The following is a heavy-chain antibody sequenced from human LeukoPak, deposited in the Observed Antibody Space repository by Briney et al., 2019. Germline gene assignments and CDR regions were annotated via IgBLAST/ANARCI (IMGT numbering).Heavy chain of an antibody. CDR1: GYTLTSYD. V-gene: IGHV1-8*01. CDR3: TRETSSRYFDY. CDR2: MNPNSGRT. J-gene: IGHJ4*02. Sequence: GASVKVSCKASGYTLTSYDINWVRQATGQGLEWMGWMNPNSGRTGYAQNFQGRITITRNTSISTAYMELSSLRSEDTAVYYCTRETSSRYFDYWGQGTLGTVSS.